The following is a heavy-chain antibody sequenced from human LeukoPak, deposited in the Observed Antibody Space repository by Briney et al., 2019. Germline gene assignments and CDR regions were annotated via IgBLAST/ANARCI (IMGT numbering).Heavy chain of an antibody. Sequence: ASVKVSCKASGYTFTSYYMHWVRQAPGQGLEWMGIINPSGGSTSYAQKFQGRVTMTRDMSTSTVYMELSSLRSEDTAVYYCAREVTGTGGTSHNWFDPWGQGTLVTVSS. CDR1: GYTFTSYY. D-gene: IGHD1-20*01. J-gene: IGHJ5*02. CDR2: INPSGGST. CDR3: AREVTGTGGTSHNWFDP. V-gene: IGHV1-46*01.